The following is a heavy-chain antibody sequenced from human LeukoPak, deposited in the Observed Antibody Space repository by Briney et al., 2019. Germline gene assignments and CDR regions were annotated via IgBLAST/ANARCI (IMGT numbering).Heavy chain of an antibody. V-gene: IGHV3-48*02. D-gene: IGHD2-2*01. Sequence: GGSLRLSCAASGFTLSSYSMNWVRQAPGKGLEWLSYISTSGTTVYYADSVKGRFTISRDNAKNSLYLQMNSLRDEDTAVYYCPRDPPFFTNWSQGTLVTVSS. CDR2: ISTSGTTV. CDR1: GFTLSSYS. J-gene: IGHJ4*02. CDR3: PRDPPFFTN.